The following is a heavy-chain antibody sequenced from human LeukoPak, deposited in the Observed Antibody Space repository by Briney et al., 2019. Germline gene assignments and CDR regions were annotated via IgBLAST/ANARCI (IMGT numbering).Heavy chain of an antibody. CDR2: IYSGGNT. V-gene: IGHV3-53*01. CDR1: GFTVSSNY. CDR3: ARGNYGSGSPYYYYGMDV. Sequence: GGSLRLSCAASGFTVSSNYMSWVRQAPGKGLEWVSVIYSGGNTYYADSVKGRFTISRDNSKNTLYLQMNSLRAEDTAVYYCARGNYGSGSPYYYYGMDVWGQGTTVTVSS. D-gene: IGHD3-10*01. J-gene: IGHJ6*02.